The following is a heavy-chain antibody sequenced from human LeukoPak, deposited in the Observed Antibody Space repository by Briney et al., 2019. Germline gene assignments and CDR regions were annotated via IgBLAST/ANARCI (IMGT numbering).Heavy chain of an antibody. CDR3: ASYVTYYYGSGSYSSWFDP. J-gene: IGHJ5*02. Sequence: SETLSLTCTVSGGSISSYYWSWIRQPPGRGLEWIGSIYYSGSTYYNPSLKSRVTISVDTSKNQFSLKLSSVTAADTAVYYCASYVTYYYGSGSYSSWFDPWGQGTLVTVSS. CDR2: IYYSGST. CDR1: GGSISSYY. V-gene: IGHV4-39*01. D-gene: IGHD3-10*01.